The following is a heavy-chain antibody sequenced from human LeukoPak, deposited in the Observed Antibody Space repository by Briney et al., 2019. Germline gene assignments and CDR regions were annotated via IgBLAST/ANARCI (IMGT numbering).Heavy chain of an antibody. CDR2: IYYSGST. V-gene: IGHV4-34*01. CDR1: GGSFSGYY. D-gene: IGHD6-13*01. J-gene: IGHJ4*02. Sequence: PSETLSLTCAVYGGSFSGYYWSWTRQPPGKGLEWIGSIYYSGSTYYNPSLKSRVTISVDTSKNQFSLKLSSVTAADTAVYYCARTYSSRWDWGQGTLVTVSS. CDR3: ARTYSSRWD.